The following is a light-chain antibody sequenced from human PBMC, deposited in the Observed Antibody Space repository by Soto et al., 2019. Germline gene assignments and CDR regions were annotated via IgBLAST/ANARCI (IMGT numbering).Light chain of an antibody. CDR2: END. CDR3: GTWDTSLSAV. Sequence: QSVLTQPPSVSVAPGQKVIISCSGSSSNIGSNYVSWYQHLPGTAPKLLIYENDKRPSGIPDRFSGFKSGTSATLGITGLQTGDEADYYCGTWDTSLSAVFGGGTKLTVL. V-gene: IGLV1-51*01. J-gene: IGLJ2*01. CDR1: SSNIGSNY.